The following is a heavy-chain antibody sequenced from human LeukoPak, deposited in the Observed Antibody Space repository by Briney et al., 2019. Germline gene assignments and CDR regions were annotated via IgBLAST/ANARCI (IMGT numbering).Heavy chain of an antibody. CDR1: GFTFSSYG. D-gene: IGHD1-26*01. Sequence: GGSLRLSCAASGFTFSSYGMHWVRQAPGKGLEWVAFIRYDGSNKYYADSVKGRFTISRDNSKNTLYLQMNSLRAEDTAVYYCAKDGPGATYPLWFDYWGQGTLVTVSS. V-gene: IGHV3-30*02. J-gene: IGHJ4*02. CDR2: IRYDGSNK. CDR3: AKDGPGATYPLWFDY.